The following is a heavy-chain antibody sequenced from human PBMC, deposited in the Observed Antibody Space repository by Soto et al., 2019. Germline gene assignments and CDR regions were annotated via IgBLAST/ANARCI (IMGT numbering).Heavy chain of an antibody. CDR2: MNPNSGNT. J-gene: IGHJ5*02. Sequence: ASVKVSCKASGYTFTSYDINWVRQATGQGLEWMGWMNPNSGNTGYAQKFQGRVTMTRNTSISTAYMELSSLRSEDTAVYYCARGVSDCSSTSCYGDWFDPWGQGTLVTVSS. V-gene: IGHV1-8*01. CDR3: ARGVSDCSSTSCYGDWFDP. CDR1: GYTFTSYD. D-gene: IGHD2-2*01.